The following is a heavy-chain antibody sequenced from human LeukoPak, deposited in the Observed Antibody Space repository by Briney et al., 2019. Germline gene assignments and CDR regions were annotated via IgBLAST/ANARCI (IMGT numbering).Heavy chain of an antibody. J-gene: IGHJ4*02. CDR3: ARQATGTRVGQFDY. D-gene: IGHD3-9*01. CDR2: IFHSGST. CDR1: GFTFRTYGM. Sequence: GSLRLSCAASGFTFRTYGMSWVRQPPGKGLEWIGQIFHSGSTNYNPSLKSRVTISVDKSKNQFHLKVSSVTAADTAVYFCARQATGTRVGQFDYWGQGTLVTVSS. V-gene: IGHV4-4*01.